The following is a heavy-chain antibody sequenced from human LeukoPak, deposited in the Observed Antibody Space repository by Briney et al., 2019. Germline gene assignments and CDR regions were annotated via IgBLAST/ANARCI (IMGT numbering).Heavy chain of an antibody. Sequence: PSETLSLTCTVYGASINSVNYYWTWVRQPAGKGLEWIGRIYSSGSTSYNPSLKSRVTISLNMSKHQFSLQLSSVTAADTAVYYCAQLRSFYFDPWGRGTLVIVSS. CDR2: IYSSGST. J-gene: IGHJ5*02. CDR1: GASINSVNYY. V-gene: IGHV4-61*02. D-gene: IGHD4-17*01. CDR3: AQLRSFYFDP.